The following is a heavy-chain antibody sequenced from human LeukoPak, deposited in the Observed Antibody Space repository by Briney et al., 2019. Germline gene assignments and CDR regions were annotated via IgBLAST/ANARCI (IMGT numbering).Heavy chain of an antibody. Sequence: VKVSCKASGGTFSSYAISWVRQAPGQGLEWMGGIIPIFGTANYAQKFQGRVTITADESTSTAYMELSSLRSEDTAVYYCAREGHYGDYVPFDYWGQGTLVTVSS. J-gene: IGHJ4*02. CDR2: IIPIFGTA. CDR1: GGTFSSYA. V-gene: IGHV1-69*13. CDR3: AREGHYGDYVPFDY. D-gene: IGHD4-17*01.